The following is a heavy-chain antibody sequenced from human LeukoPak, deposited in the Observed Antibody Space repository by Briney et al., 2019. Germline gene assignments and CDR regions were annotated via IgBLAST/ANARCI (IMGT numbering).Heavy chain of an antibody. V-gene: IGHV3-23*01. CDR2: ISGSGGST. CDR1: GFTVSSNY. J-gene: IGHJ4*02. Sequence: GGSLRLSCAASGFTVSSNYMSWVRQAPGKGLEWVSAISGSGGSTYYADSVKGRSTISRDNSKNTLYLQMNSLRAEDTAVYYCAKDRCSGGSCYPKDDYWGQGTLVTVSS. D-gene: IGHD2-15*01. CDR3: AKDRCSGGSCYPKDDY.